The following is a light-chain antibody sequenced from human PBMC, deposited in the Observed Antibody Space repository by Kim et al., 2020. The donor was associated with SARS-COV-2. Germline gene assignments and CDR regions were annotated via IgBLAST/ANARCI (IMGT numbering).Light chain of an antibody. J-gene: IGKJ1*01. Sequence: ASIGDRITITCRASQTISNSLNWYQQKPGKAPKLLIYAASSLQTGVPSRFRGSTSGTDFTLVISSLQPEDFATYYCHQSYNTPHTFGQGTKVDIK. CDR1: QTISNS. CDR3: HQSYNTPHT. CDR2: AAS. V-gene: IGKV1-39*01.